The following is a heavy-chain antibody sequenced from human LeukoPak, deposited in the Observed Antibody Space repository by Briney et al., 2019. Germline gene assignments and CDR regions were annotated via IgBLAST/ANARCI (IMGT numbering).Heavy chain of an antibody. CDR2: INYAGTT. CDR3: ARVSVRYGDYYFDL. Sequence: SETLSFTCTVSGGTITAYYWSWIRQPPGKGLEWIAYINYAGTTNYNPSLKSRVTISLDTSKNQFSLNLSSVTAADTAVYYCARVSVRYGDYYFDLWGQGTLVIVSS. CDR1: GGTITAYY. J-gene: IGHJ4*02. V-gene: IGHV4-59*01. D-gene: IGHD4-17*01.